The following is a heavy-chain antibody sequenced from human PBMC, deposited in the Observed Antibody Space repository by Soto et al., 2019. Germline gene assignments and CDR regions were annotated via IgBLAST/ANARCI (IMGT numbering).Heavy chain of an antibody. CDR3: ARDMGSSGWYYDY. CDR2: IYYSGST. CDR1: GGSISSGGYY. Sequence: SETLSLTCTVSGGSISSGGYYWSWIRQHPGKGLEWIGYIYYSGSTYYNPSLKSRVTISVDTSKNQFSLKLSSVTAADTAVYYCARDMGSSGWYYDYWGQGTLVTVSS. J-gene: IGHJ4*02. D-gene: IGHD6-19*01. V-gene: IGHV4-31*03.